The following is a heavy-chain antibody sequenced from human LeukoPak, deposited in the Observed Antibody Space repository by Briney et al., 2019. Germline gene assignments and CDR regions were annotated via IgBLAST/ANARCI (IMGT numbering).Heavy chain of an antibody. Sequence: GGSLRLSCAASGFTFSNSAMSWVRQAPGKGLEWVSISDSDGSTYYADSVKGRFTISRDHSKNSLYLQMNSLRDEDTAVYYCAKKGGYGYSYGYWGQGTLVTVSS. J-gene: IGHJ4*02. CDR3: AKKGGYGYSYGY. D-gene: IGHD5-18*01. CDR1: GFTFSNSA. V-gene: IGHV3-23*01. CDR2: SDSDGST.